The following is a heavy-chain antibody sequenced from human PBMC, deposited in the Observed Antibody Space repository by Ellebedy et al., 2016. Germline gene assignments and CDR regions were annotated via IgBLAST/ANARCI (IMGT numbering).Heavy chain of an antibody. CDR2: IYYSGST. CDR3: ARSLNGGGQGNLDS. V-gene: IGHV4-30-4*01. CDR1: GGSISSGNYY. Sequence: SETLSLTCTVSGGSISSGNYYWSWIRQPPGKGLEWIGYIYYSGSTYYNPSLKSRVNMSVDKSKNQFSLRLSSVTAADTAVYYCARSLNGGGQGNLDSWGQGVLVTVST. D-gene: IGHD2-21*01. J-gene: IGHJ4*02.